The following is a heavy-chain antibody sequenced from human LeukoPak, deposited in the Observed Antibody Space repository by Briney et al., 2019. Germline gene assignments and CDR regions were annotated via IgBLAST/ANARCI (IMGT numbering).Heavy chain of an antibody. Sequence: GGSPRLSCAASGFTFSSYGMHWVRQAPGKGLEWVAFIRYDGSNKYYADSVKGRFTISRDNSKNTLYLQMNSLRAEDTAVYYCAKDRYSGSYHGSDYWGQGTLVTVSS. D-gene: IGHD1-26*01. J-gene: IGHJ4*02. CDR2: IRYDGSNK. CDR3: AKDRYSGSYHGSDY. V-gene: IGHV3-30*02. CDR1: GFTFSSYG.